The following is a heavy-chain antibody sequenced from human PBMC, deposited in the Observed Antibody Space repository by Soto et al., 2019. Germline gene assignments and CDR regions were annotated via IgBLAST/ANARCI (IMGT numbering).Heavy chain of an antibody. Sequence: QVQLVQSGAEVKKPGSSVKVSCKASGGTFSSYAISWVRQAPGQGLAWMGGIIPIFGTANYAQKFQGRVTITADKSTSTAYMELSSLRSEDTAVYYCARVSPRYYYDSSGYYYGFDYWGQGTLVTVSS. J-gene: IGHJ4*02. CDR2: IIPIFGTA. D-gene: IGHD3-22*01. V-gene: IGHV1-69*06. CDR1: GGTFSSYA. CDR3: ARVSPRYYYDSSGYYYGFDY.